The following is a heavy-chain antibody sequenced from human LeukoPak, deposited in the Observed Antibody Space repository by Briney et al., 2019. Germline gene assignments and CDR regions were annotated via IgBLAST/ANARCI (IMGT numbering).Heavy chain of an antibody. CDR2: VNPKSGRT. CDR3: ARGLRDAPYDFWSGYYVEYYYMDV. Sequence: ASVKVSCEASGYTFIDSYIHWVRQAPGQGLEWMGWVNPKSGRTNYAQQFQGRVTMTSDTSMNTVYMEMSGLRSDDTAVFYCARGLRDAPYDFWSGYYVEYYYMDVWGKGTTVTVSS. J-gene: IGHJ6*03. CDR1: GYTFIDSY. V-gene: IGHV1-2*02. D-gene: IGHD3-3*01.